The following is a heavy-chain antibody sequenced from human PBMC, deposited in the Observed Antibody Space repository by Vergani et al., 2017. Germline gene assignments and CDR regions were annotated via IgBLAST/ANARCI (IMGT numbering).Heavy chain of an antibody. CDR3: ARDSPNPHGDTDAFDI. Sequence: QVQLQESGPGLVKPSQTLSLTCTVSGGSISSGGYYWSWIRQHPGKGLEWIGYIYYSGSTNYNPSLKSRVTISVDKSKNQFSLKLSSVTAADTAVYYCARDSPNPHGDTDAFDIWGQGTMVTVSS. D-gene: IGHD4-17*01. CDR2: IYYSGST. J-gene: IGHJ3*02. CDR1: GGSISSGGYY. V-gene: IGHV4-31*03.